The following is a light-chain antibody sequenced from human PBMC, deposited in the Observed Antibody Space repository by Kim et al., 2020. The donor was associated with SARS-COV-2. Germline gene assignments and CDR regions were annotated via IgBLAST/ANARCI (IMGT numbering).Light chain of an antibody. CDR1: QSISSN. CDR3: QQYSDWRPIT. Sequence: APEERYTLSCSASQSISSNLAWYQQTPGQAPRLLISGASTRATNIPSRFSGSGSGREFTLTITTLQSEDFAIYYCQQYSDWRPITFGQGTRLEIK. CDR2: GAS. V-gene: IGKV3-15*01. J-gene: IGKJ5*01.